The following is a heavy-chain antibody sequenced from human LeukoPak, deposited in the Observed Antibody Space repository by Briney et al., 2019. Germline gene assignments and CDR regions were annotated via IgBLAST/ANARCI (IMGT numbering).Heavy chain of an antibody. V-gene: IGHV5-10-1*01. Sequence: GESLKISCKGSGYSFTSYWISRVRQMPGESLEWMGRIDPSDSYTNYSPSFQGHVTISADKSISTAYLQWSSLKASDTAMYYCARTYDILTGYSDYWGQGTLVTVSS. CDR2: IDPSDSYT. D-gene: IGHD3-9*01. CDR1: GYSFTSYW. CDR3: ARTYDILTGYSDY. J-gene: IGHJ4*02.